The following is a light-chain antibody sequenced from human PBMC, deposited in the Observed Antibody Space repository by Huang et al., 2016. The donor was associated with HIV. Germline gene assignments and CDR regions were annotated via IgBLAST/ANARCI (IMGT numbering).Light chain of an antibody. Sequence: EIVLTQSPGTLSVSPGETATLSCRASQSVSSSYLAWYQQKPGQAPRLLIYGASNRATGIPDRFSGSGSGTDFTLTISRLEPEDFAVYYCQQYGSSPWTFGQGTKVEIK. CDR3: QQYGSSPWT. J-gene: IGKJ1*01. CDR1: QSVSSSY. V-gene: IGKV3-20*01. CDR2: GAS.